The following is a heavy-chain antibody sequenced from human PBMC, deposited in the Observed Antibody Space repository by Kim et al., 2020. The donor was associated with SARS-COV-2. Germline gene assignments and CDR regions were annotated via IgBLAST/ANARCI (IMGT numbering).Heavy chain of an antibody. CDR2: IYYSGST. V-gene: IGHV4-30-4*01. CDR1: GGSISSGDYY. D-gene: IGHD2-15*01. CDR3: ARGGKWWPHYYYGMVD. Sequence: SETLSLTCTVSGGSISSGDYYWSWIRQPPGKGLEWIGYIYYSGSTYYNPSLKSRVTISVDTTKNQFSLKLRSVTAADTAEYYCARGGKWWPHYYYGMVD. J-gene: IGHJ6*01.